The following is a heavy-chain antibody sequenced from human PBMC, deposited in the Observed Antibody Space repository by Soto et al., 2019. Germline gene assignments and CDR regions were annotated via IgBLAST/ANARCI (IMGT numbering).Heavy chain of an antibody. CDR3: AKWTGRYCSGCRCYLDDPFDY. CDR2: ISGSAAST. CDR1: GFTFSNYA. V-gene: IGHV3-23*01. Sequence: EVHLLESGGDLVQPGGSLRLSCAASGFTFSNYAMSWVRQAPGKGLDWVSGISGSAASTFYADSVKGRFTISRDNSKNTLYLQMHSLRAEDTAVYYCAKWTGRYCSGCRCYLDDPFDYWGQGTLVTVSS. D-gene: IGHD2-15*01. J-gene: IGHJ4*02.